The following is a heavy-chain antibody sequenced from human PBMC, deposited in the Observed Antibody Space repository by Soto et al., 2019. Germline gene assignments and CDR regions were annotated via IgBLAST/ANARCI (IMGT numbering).Heavy chain of an antibody. J-gene: IGHJ6*02. CDR1: GGSMSSGDYY. CDR2: IYYSGST. V-gene: IGHV4-30-4*01. CDR3: ARGNGYVGMDV. D-gene: IGHD5-12*01. Sequence: PSETLSLTCTVSGGSMSSGDYYWSWIRQPPGKGLEWIGYIYYSGSTYYNPSLKSRVTISVDTSKNQFSLKLSSVTAADTAVYYCARGNGYVGMDVWGQGTTVTVSS.